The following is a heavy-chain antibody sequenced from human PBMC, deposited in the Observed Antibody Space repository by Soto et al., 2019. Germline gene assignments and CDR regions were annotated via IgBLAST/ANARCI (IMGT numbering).Heavy chain of an antibody. V-gene: IGHV3-23*01. CDR3: AGDLDRANFDY. Sequence: GGSLRLSCAASGFTFSSYAMNWVHQAPGKGLEWVSGISDTGGATFYADSVKGRFTISRDNTKNTLYLQMNSLRADDTDVYYCAGDLDRANFDYWGQGTLVTVSS. CDR1: GFTFSSYA. J-gene: IGHJ4*02. CDR2: ISDTGGAT.